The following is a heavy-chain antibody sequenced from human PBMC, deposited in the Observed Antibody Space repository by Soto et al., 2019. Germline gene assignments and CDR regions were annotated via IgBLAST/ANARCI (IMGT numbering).Heavy chain of an antibody. D-gene: IGHD3-22*01. CDR3: ARAMRITMIVVVEEAFDI. CDR2: INADNGNT. Sequence: ASVKVSCKASGYTFTSYAMHWVRQAPGQRLEWMGWINADNGNTKYSQKFQGRVTITRDTSASTAYMELRSLRSDDTAVYYCARAMRITMIVVVEEAFDIWGQGTMVTVSS. J-gene: IGHJ3*02. CDR1: GYTFTSYA. V-gene: IGHV1-3*01.